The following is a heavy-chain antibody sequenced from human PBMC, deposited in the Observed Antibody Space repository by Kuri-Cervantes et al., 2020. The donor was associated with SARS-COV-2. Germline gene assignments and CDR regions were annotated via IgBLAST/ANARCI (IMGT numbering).Heavy chain of an antibody. V-gene: IGHV1-2*02. Sequence: ASVKVSCKASGYTFTGYYMHWVRQAPGQGLEWMGWINPNSGGTNYAQKFQGRVTMTRDTSISTAYMELSSLRSEDTAVYYCARVSDSSSWGDYWGQGTLVTVSS. CDR3: ARVSDSSSWGDY. D-gene: IGHD6-13*01. CDR2: INPNSGGT. J-gene: IGHJ4*02. CDR1: GYTFTGYY.